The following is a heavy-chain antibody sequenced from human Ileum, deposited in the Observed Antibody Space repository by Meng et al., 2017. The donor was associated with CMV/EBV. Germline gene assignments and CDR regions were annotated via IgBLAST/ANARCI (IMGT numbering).Heavy chain of an antibody. D-gene: IGHD1-14*01. CDR1: GFTFSNYA. CDR3: AKPLVIEPFKDRWSDP. V-gene: IGHV3-23*01. J-gene: IGHJ5*02. CDR2: IDRRSGTI. Sequence: GEALKISCAASGFTFSNYAMNWRRQAPGKGLEWVSAIDRRSGTIYYADSVKGRFTISRDNTKTTLYLQMNSLRVEDTAVYYCAKPLVIEPFKDRWSDPWGQGTLVTVSS.